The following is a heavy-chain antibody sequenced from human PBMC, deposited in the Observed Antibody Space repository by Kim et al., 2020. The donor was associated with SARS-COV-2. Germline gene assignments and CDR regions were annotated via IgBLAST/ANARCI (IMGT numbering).Heavy chain of an antibody. D-gene: IGHD3-22*01. Sequence: VKGRFTISRDNAKNSLYLQMNSLRAEDTAVYYCANYYYDTSGYYYTGGKWGQGTLVTVSS. V-gene: IGHV3-11*01. CDR3: ANYYYDTSGYYYTGGK. J-gene: IGHJ4*02.